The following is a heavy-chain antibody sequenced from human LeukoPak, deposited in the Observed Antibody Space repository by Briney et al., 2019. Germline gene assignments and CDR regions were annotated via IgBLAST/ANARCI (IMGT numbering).Heavy chain of an antibody. D-gene: IGHD3-3*01. V-gene: IGHV3-30*02. Sequence: GGSLRLSCAASGFTFSTYGMHWVRQAPGKGLEWVAFIRYDGSKQYYVDSVKGRFTVSRDNSKNTLYLQMNSLRPVDTAVYYCAKGYGFGTDHWGQGTLVTVSS. CDR3: AKGYGFGTDH. CDR2: IRYDGSKQ. J-gene: IGHJ4*02. CDR1: GFTFSTYG.